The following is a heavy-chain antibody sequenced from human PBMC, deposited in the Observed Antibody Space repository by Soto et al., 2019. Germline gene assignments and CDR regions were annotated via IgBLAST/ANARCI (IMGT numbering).Heavy chain of an antibody. CDR1: GFTFNKYV. CDR2: ISGSAGTT. J-gene: IGHJ5*02. D-gene: IGHD2-15*01. CDR3: TSHSPEDMRRT. V-gene: IGHV3-23*01. Sequence: EVQLLESGGGLVQPGGSLRLSCAASGFTFNKYVMNWVRQAPGKGLEWVSGISGSAGTTYYADSVKGRFTISRDNSEDTLYLQMNSLKTEDAAVYYCTSHSPEDMRRTWGQGTLVTVSS.